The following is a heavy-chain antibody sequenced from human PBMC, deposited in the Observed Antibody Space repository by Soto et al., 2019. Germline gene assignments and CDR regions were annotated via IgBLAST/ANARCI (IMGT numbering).Heavy chain of an antibody. V-gene: IGHV3-23*01. Sequence: EVQLLESGGGLVQPGGSLRLSCAASGFTFSSYAMSWVRQAPGKGLEWVSAISGSGGSTYYADSVKGRFTISRDNSKNTLYLQMNSLRAEDTAVYYCAEMGYYDSSGYQAPFDYWGQGPLVTVSS. D-gene: IGHD3-22*01. J-gene: IGHJ4*02. CDR1: GFTFSSYA. CDR2: ISGSGGST. CDR3: AEMGYYDSSGYQAPFDY.